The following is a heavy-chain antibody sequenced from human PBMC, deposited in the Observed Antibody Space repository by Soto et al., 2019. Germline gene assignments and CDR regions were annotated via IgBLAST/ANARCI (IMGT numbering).Heavy chain of an antibody. CDR3: ARDAYYDESSGYFDY. CDR2: IKQDGSEK. V-gene: IGHV3-7*01. Sequence: EVQLVESGGGLVQPGGSLRLSCAASGFIFNNYWMTWARQAPGKGLEWVANIKQDGSEKYYVDSVKGRFTISRDNAKNSLYLQMNSLRADDTAVYYCARDAYYDESSGYFDYWGQGTLVTVSS. J-gene: IGHJ4*02. D-gene: IGHD3-22*01. CDR1: GFIFNNYW.